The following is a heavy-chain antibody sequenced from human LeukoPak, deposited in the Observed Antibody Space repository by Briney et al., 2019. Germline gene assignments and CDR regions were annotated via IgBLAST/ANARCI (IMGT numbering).Heavy chain of an antibody. CDR3: ARSNTRGIAAGYWFDP. CDR1: GFTFSSYW. J-gene: IGHJ5*02. Sequence: GGSLRLSCAASGFTFSSYWMHWVRQAPEKGLVWVSRIDSDGSTTSYADSVKGRFTISRDNAKNTLYLQMNSLRAEDTAVYYCARSNTRGIAAGYWFDPWGQGTLVTVSS. D-gene: IGHD6-13*01. CDR2: IDSDGSTT. V-gene: IGHV3-74*01.